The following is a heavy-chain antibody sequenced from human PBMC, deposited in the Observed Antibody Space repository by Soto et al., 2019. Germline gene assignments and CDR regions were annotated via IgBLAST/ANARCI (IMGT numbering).Heavy chain of an antibody. Sequence: QVHLVQSGAEVRKPGASVKVSCKASGYTFTSYDINWVRQANGQGLERMGWMNPNSGNTAYAQKFQGRVTMTRNTSISTAHMELSSLRSEETAVYFCARERTRGFDPWGQGTLVTVSS. CDR2: MNPNSGNT. CDR3: ARERTRGFDP. J-gene: IGHJ5*02. CDR1: GYTFTSYD. V-gene: IGHV1-8*01.